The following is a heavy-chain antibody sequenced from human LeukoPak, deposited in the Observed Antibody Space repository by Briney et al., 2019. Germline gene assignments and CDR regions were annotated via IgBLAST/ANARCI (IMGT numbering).Heavy chain of an antibody. CDR2: INPSGGST. V-gene: IGHV1-46*01. Sequence: ASVKVSCKASGYTFTSYYMHWVRQAPGQGLEWMGIINPSGGSTSYAQKFQGRVTMTRDMSTSTVYMELSSLRYEDTAVYYCARDGVGGYSSRAGFFDYWGQGTLVTVSS. D-gene: IGHD6-13*01. CDR3: ARDGVGGYSSRAGFFDY. J-gene: IGHJ4*02. CDR1: GYTFTSYY.